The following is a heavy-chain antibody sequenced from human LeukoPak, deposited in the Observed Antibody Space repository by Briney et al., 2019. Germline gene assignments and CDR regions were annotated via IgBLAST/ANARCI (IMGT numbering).Heavy chain of an antibody. CDR1: GGSISSSSYY. V-gene: IGHV4-39*07. Sequence: SETLSLTCTVSGGSISSSSYYWGWIRQPPGKGLEWIGRIYTGGTTNYNPSLKSRVTMSVDTSKNQFSLNLSSVTAADTAVYYCARDSSGARTFDICGQGTMVTVSS. CDR3: ARDSSGARTFDI. CDR2: IYTGGTT. J-gene: IGHJ3*02. D-gene: IGHD3-10*01.